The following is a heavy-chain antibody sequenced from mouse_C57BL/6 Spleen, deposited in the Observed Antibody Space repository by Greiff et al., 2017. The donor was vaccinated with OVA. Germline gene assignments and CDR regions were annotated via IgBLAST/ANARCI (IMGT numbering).Heavy chain of an antibody. CDR2: IDPSDSYT. V-gene: IGHV1-69*01. J-gene: IGHJ2*01. CDR3: AREGGDY. Sequence: QVQLKQPGAELVMPGASVKLSCKASGFTFTSYWMHWVKQRPGKGLEWIGVIDPSDSYTNSNQQFKGTSTLTVDKYSSTAYMQLSSLTSEDSAVCYCAREGGDYWGQGTTLTVSS. CDR1: GFTFTSYW.